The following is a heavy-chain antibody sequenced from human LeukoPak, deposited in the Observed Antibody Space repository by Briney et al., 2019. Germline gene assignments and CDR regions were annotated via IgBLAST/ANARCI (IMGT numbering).Heavy chain of an antibody. CDR3: VKGCGRDYDYYFDR. V-gene: IGHV3-64D*06. J-gene: IGHJ4*02. D-gene: IGHD4-17*01. Sequence: GGSLRLSCSASGFTFSNFIMYWVRQAPGKGLEYVSVISSKGGSASYADPVKGRFTISRDNSKNIVYLQMSSLRGEDTAVYYCVKGCGRDYDYYFDRWGQGSLVIVSS. CDR1: GFTFSNFI. CDR2: ISSKGGSA.